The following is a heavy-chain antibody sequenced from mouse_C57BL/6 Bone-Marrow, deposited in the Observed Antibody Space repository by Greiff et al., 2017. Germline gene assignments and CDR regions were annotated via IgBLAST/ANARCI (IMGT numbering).Heavy chain of an antibody. CDR3: ARHATMITTGFYYAMDY. D-gene: IGHD2-4*01. V-gene: IGHV5-6*01. Sequence: EVQLQESGGDLVKPGGSLKLSCAASGFTFSSYGMSWVRQTPDKRLEWVATISSGGSYTYYPDSVKGRFTISRDNAKNTLYLQMSSLKSEDTAMYYCARHATMITTGFYYAMDYWGQGTSVTVSS. CDR1: GFTFSSYG. J-gene: IGHJ4*01. CDR2: ISSGGSYT.